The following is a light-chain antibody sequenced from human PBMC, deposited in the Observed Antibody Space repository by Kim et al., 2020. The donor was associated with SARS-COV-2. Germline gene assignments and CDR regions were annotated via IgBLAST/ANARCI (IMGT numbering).Light chain of an antibody. CDR2: EVS. CDR1: TSDVGGYSL. V-gene: IGLV2-23*02. J-gene: IGLJ3*02. Sequence: GESITISCTGTTSDVGGYSLVSWYQQHTGRAPKLMIYEVSKRPSGVSNRFSGSKSGSTASLTISGLQPEDEADYYCCSHAGTSTLVFGGGTQLTVL. CDR3: CSHAGTSTLV.